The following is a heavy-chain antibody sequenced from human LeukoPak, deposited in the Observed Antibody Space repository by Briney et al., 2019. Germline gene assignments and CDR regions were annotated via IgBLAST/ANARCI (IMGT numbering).Heavy chain of an antibody. D-gene: IGHD6-13*01. CDR3: ARSKQLVRGNWFDP. CDR2: MNPNSGNT. Sequence: GASVKVPCKASGYTFTSYDINWVRQATGQGLEWMGWMNPNSGNTGYAQKFQGRVTMTRNTSISTAYMELSSLRSEDTAVYYCARSKQLVRGNWFDPWGQGTLVTVSS. CDR1: GYTFTSYD. V-gene: IGHV1-8*01. J-gene: IGHJ5*02.